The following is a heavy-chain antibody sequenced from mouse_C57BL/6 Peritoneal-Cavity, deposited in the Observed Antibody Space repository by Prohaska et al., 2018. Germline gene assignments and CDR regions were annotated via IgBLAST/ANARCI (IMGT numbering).Heavy chain of an antibody. D-gene: IGHD2-1*01. CDR1: GFTFSDFW. V-gene: IGHV11-2*01. Sequence: EVQLLVPGGGLVQPGGSRRLSCECSGFTFSDFWMSWVRRKLGKTLEWIGDINSDGSAINDAPSIKDRFNIFRENVRSTLYLKMSNERSEDTATYFCMRYGKYWYFDVWGTGTTVTVSS. CDR3: MRYGKYWYFDV. CDR2: INSDGSAI. J-gene: IGHJ1*03.